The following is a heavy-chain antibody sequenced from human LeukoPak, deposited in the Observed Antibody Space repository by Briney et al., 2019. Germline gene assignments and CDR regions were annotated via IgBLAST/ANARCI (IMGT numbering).Heavy chain of an antibody. D-gene: IGHD1-20*01. V-gene: IGHV4-4*07. Sequence: SETLSLTCTVSGDSISTSYWSWIRQPAGKRMEWIGRIFASGETNYNPSFESRVIMSRDTSNNQFFMRLTSVTAADTAVYYCARDRYTWHDRDWFDSWGQGTPVTVSS. CDR1: GDSISTSY. CDR3: ARDRYTWHDRDWFDS. CDR2: IFASGET. J-gene: IGHJ5*01.